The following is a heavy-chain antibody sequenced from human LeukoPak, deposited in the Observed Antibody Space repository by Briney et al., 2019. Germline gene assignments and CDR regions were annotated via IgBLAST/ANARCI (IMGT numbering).Heavy chain of an antibody. Sequence: PSETLSLTCTVSGGSISSYYWSWIRQPAGKGLEWIGRIYTSGSTNYNPSLKSRVTMSVDTSKNQFSLKLSSVTAADTAVYYCARDIVVVPAAMGLFDPWGQGTLVTVSS. D-gene: IGHD2-2*01. CDR1: GGSISSYY. J-gene: IGHJ5*02. CDR3: ARDIVVVPAAMGLFDP. CDR2: IYTSGST. V-gene: IGHV4-4*07.